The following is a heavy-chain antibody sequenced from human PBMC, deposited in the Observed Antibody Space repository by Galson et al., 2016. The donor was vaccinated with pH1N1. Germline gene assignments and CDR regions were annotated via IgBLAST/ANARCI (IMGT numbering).Heavy chain of an antibody. CDR3: AREGGYNEILTGNPTGSNYYMDV. V-gene: IGHV3-30-3*01. CDR2: ISYAGLNK. J-gene: IGHJ6*03. Sequence: SLRLSCAASGFTFSTFAMHWVRQAPGKGLEWVAIISYAGLNKYYGDSVQGRFTISRDNSKNTLYLQMDSLTPEDTAVFYCAREGGYNEILTGNPTGSNYYMDVWGKGTTVTVSS. D-gene: IGHD3-9*01. CDR1: GFTFSTFA.